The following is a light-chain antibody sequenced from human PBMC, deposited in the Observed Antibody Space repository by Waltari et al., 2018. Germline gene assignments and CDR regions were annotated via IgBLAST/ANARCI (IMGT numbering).Light chain of an antibody. V-gene: IGLV2-14*03. CDR1: SSDVASSNP. Sequence: QSALTQPASVSGSPGQSITISCTGTSSDVASSNPVSWYQQHPHKPPKLMIYDVSKRPSGVSNRFSGSKSGNTASLTISGLQAEDEADYYCSSYTNSSTLEGVFGGGTKLAVL. CDR3: SSYTNSSTLEGV. J-gene: IGLJ3*02. CDR2: DVS.